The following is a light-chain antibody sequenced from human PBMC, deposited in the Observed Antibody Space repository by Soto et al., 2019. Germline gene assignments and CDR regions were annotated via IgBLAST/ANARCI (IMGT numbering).Light chain of an antibody. CDR3: QQYNTYSRT. V-gene: IGKV1-5*03. CDR1: QSISSW. CDR2: KAS. J-gene: IGKJ1*01. Sequence: DIQMTQSPSTVSASVGDRVTITCRASQSISSWLAWYQQKPGKAPKHLIFKASSLESGVPSRFSGSGSGTKFTLTISSLQPDDFATYYCQQYNTYSRTFGQGTKVEIK.